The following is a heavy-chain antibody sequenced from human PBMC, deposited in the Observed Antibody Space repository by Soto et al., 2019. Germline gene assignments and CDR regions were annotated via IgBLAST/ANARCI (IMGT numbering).Heavy chain of an antibody. CDR1: GYTLTELS. D-gene: IGHD6-13*01. CDR2: FDPEDGET. J-gene: IGHJ4*02. CDR3: ATDGIAAAGTLLDY. Sequence: ASVNVSCKVSGYTLTELSMHWVRQAPGKGLEWMGGFDPEDGETIYAQKFQGRVTMTEDTSTDTAYMELSSPRSEDTAVYYCATDGIAAAGTLLDYWGQGTLVTVSS. V-gene: IGHV1-24*01.